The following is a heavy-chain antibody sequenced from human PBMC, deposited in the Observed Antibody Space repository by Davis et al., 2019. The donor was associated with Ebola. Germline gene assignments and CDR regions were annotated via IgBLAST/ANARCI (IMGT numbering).Heavy chain of an antibody. CDR2: IRQDGSEI. V-gene: IGHV3-7*01. Sequence: GGSLRLSCEASGFTLSAYWMSWVRQAPGKRPEWVANIRQDGSEIFYVGSVRGRFTISRDNAKNSLYLQMNGLRAEDTAVYYCARGCGEECTLWGQGTLVTVSS. CDR1: GFTLSAYW. J-gene: IGHJ4*02. CDR3: ARGCGEECTL. D-gene: IGHD2-21*01.